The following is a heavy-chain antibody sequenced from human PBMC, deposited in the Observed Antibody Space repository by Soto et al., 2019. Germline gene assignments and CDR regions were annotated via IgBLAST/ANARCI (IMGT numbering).Heavy chain of an antibody. V-gene: IGHV3-30*04. CDR3: ARASGHIYATLHGPFDH. CDR1: GFTFNRHP. CDR2: ISHDGNNK. Sequence: QVQLVESGGGVVQPGRSLRLSCAASGFTFNRHPLHWVRQAPGKGLEWVAVISHDGNNKYYADSVKGRFTISRDNSMNMLYLQRHGLRTEDTAIFYGARASGHIYATLHGPFDHWGQGALVTVSS. J-gene: IGHJ4*02. D-gene: IGHD2-8*01.